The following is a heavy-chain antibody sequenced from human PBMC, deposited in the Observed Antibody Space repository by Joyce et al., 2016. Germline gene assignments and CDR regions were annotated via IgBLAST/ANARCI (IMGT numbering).Heavy chain of an antibody. Sequence: EVQLVESGGGLVQPGGSLRLSCAASGFTLSTYWMHWVRQAPGKGLVWVSRINRDGRSTSYADSVKGRFNISRDNAKNTVYLQMNSLRAEDTAVYYCARTGVKAFDIWGQGTLVTVSS. V-gene: IGHV3-74*01. J-gene: IGHJ3*02. CDR1: GFTLSTYW. CDR2: INRDGRST. D-gene: IGHD3-10*01. CDR3: ARTGVKAFDI.